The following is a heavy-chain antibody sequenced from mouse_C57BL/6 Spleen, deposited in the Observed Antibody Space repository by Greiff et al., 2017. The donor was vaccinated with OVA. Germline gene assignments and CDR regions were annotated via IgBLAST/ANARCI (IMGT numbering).Heavy chain of an antibody. CDR1: GYTFTSYW. CDR3: ARDDGYYDYFDY. CDR2: INPSNGGT. J-gene: IGHJ2*01. D-gene: IGHD2-3*01. Sequence: QVQLQQPGTELVKPGASVKLSCKASGYTFTSYWMHWVKQRPGQGLEWIGNINPSNGGTNYNEKFKSKATLTVDKSSSTAYMQRSSLPSEDSAVYYCARDDGYYDYFDYWGKGTTLTVSS. V-gene: IGHV1-53*01.